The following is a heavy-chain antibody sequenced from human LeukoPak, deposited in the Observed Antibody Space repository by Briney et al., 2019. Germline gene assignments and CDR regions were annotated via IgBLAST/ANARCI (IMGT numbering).Heavy chain of an antibody. J-gene: IGHJ6*02. V-gene: IGHV3-9*01. Sequence: GGSLRLSCAASGFTFDDYAMHWVRHAPGKGLEWVSGISWNGGSIGYADSVKGRFTISRDNAKNSLYLQMNSLRAEDTALYYCAKARAAARPHTRYYYYGMDVWGQGTTVTVSS. CDR3: AKARAAARPHTRYYYYGMDV. CDR2: ISWNGGSI. CDR1: GFTFDDYA. D-gene: IGHD6-13*01.